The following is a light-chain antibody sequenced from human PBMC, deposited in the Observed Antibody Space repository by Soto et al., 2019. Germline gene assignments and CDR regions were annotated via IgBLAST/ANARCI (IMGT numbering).Light chain of an antibody. J-gene: IGLJ1*01. CDR1: SSDVGAYNY. V-gene: IGLV2-14*03. CDR3: SSWTSGATYV. Sequence: QSVLTQPASVSGSPGQSITISCAGTSSDVGAYNYVSWYQHHPGKAPKLMIYDVNNRPSGDSNRFSGSKSGNTASLTNSGLQAEDEADYYCSSWTSGATYVFGSGTKLTVL. CDR2: DVN.